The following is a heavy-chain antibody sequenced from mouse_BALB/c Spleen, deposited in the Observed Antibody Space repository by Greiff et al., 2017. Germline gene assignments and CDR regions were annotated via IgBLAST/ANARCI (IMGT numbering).Heavy chain of an antibody. CDR1: GYTFTSYT. V-gene: IGHV1-4*02. Sequence: VQLQQSAAELSRPGASVKMSCKASGYTFTSYTMHWVKQRPGQGLEWIGYINPSSGYTEYNQKFKDKTTLTADKSSSTAYMQLSSLTSEDSAVYYCARSGLYYYGSSPAWFAYWGQGTLVTVSA. J-gene: IGHJ3*01. D-gene: IGHD1-1*01. CDR2: INPSSGYT. CDR3: ARSGLYYYGSSPAWFAY.